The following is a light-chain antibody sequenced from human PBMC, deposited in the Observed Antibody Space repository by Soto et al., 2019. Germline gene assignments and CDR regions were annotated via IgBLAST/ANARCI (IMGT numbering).Light chain of an antibody. CDR1: SSDVGGYNY. J-gene: IGLJ1*01. CDR2: DVS. CDR3: SSYTSRSTLYV. V-gene: IGLV2-14*01. Sequence: QSALTQPASVSGSPVQSITISCTGTSSDVGGYNYVSWYQQHPGKAPKLMIYDVSNRPSGVSNRFSGSKSGNTASLTISGLQAEDEADYYCSSYTSRSTLYVFGTGTKLTVL.